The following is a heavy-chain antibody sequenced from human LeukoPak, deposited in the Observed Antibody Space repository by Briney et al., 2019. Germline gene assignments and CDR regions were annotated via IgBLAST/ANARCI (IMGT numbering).Heavy chain of an antibody. D-gene: IGHD3-3*01. CDR1: GFTFSSYW. CDR3: ARDFAAGYDFWSGYSWYYYYYMDV. J-gene: IGHJ6*03. CDR2: IKQDGSEK. Sequence: HPGGSLRLSCAASGFTFSSYWMSWVRQAPGKGLEWVANIKQDGSEKYYVDSVKGRFTISRDNAKNSLYLQMNSLRAEDTAVYYCARDFAAGYDFWSGYSWYYYYYMDVWGKGTTVTVSS. V-gene: IGHV3-7*01.